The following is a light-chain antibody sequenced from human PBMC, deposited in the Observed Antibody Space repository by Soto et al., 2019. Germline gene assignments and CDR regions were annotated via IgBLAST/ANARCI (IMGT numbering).Light chain of an antibody. CDR3: QQSYSTPRT. CDR1: QSISSY. Sequence: DIQMTQSPSSLSASVGDRVTITCRASQSISSYLNWYQQKPGKAPKLLIYAASSLQSGVPSRFSGSGSGTDFTLTISSVQPEDFANYYCQQSYSTPRTFGQGTKLEIK. CDR2: AAS. J-gene: IGKJ2*01. V-gene: IGKV1-39*01.